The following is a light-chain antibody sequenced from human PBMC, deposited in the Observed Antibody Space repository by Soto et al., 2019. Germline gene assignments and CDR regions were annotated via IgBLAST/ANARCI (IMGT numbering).Light chain of an antibody. CDR2: GAS. V-gene: IGKV3-15*01. Sequence: EIVMPQSPATLSVSPGERATLSCRASQSFSSNLAWDQQNPGQAPRLLIYGASTRVTGIPARFSASGSGTEFALNIGSLQSEDFAVDYCYEYNNWLLTFGGVTKVE. J-gene: IGKJ4*01. CDR3: YEYNNWLLT. CDR1: QSFSSN.